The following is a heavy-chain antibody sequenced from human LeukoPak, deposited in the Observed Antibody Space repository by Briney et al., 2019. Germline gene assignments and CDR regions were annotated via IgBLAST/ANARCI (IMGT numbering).Heavy chain of an antibody. Sequence: SETLSLTCSVSGDSMDSGSRYWTWIRQHPGKGLEWIGYIFYSGRTYYNPSLKSRVTISIDTSQNHFSLRLSSVTAADTAVYFCARGAFTTGRFDNWAQGTLVTVSS. CDR1: GDSMDSGSRY. CDR3: ARGAFTTGRFDN. J-gene: IGHJ4*02. V-gene: IGHV4-31*03. D-gene: IGHD3-10*01. CDR2: IFYSGRT.